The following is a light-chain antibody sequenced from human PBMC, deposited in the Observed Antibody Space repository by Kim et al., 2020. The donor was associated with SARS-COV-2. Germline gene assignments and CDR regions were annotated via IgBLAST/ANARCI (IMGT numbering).Light chain of an antibody. Sequence: DIVMTQSPLSLPVSPGEPASISCRSSQSLLHRNGYNYLDWYLQKPGQSPQVLIYLGSNRASGVPDRFSGSGSGIDFTLKISRVESEDVGVYYCMQALQTPLTFGGGTKVDIK. CDR1: QSLLHRNGYNY. CDR3: MQALQTPLT. V-gene: IGKV2-28*01. J-gene: IGKJ4*01. CDR2: LGS.